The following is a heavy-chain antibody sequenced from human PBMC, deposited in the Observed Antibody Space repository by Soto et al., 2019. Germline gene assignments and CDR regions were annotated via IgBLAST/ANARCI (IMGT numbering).Heavy chain of an antibody. CDR2: IYPGDSDT. Sequence: GESLKISCKGSGYSFTSYWIGWVRQMPGKGLEWMGIIYPGDSDTRYSPSFQGQVTISADKSISTAYLQWSSLKASDTAMYYCARPSGIVVVRSDAFEIWGQGTMVTVSS. J-gene: IGHJ3*02. V-gene: IGHV5-51*01. CDR1: GYSFTSYW. CDR3: ARPSGIVVVRSDAFEI. D-gene: IGHD3-22*01.